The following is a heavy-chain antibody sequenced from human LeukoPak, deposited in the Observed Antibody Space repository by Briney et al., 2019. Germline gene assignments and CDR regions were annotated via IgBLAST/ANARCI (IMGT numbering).Heavy chain of an antibody. CDR3: ARPDYYDSSGQPFDI. D-gene: IGHD3-22*01. Sequence: SETLSLTCTVSGGPISSYYWSWIRQPPGKGLEWIGYIYYSGSTNYNPSLKSRVTISVDTSKNQFSLKLSSVTAADTAVYYCARPDYYDSSGQPFDIWGQGTMVTVSS. J-gene: IGHJ3*02. CDR1: GGPISSYY. CDR2: IYYSGST. V-gene: IGHV4-59*08.